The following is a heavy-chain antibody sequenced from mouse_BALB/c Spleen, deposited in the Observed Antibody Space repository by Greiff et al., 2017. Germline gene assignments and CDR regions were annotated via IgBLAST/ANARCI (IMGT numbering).Heavy chain of an antibody. J-gene: IGHJ3*01. Sequence: EVKLMESGGGLVKPGGSLKLSCAASGFTFSDYYMYWVRQTPEKRLEWVATISDGGSYTYYPDSVKGRFTISRDNAKNNLYLQMSSLKSEDTAMYYCARGYGSSPWFAYWGQGTLVTVSA. CDR3: ARGYGSSPWFAY. CDR1: GFTFSDYY. CDR2: ISDGGSYT. V-gene: IGHV5-4*02. D-gene: IGHD1-1*01.